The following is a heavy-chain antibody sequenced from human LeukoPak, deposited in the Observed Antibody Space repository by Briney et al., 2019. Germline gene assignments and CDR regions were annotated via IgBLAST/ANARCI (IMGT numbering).Heavy chain of an antibody. CDR3: ARVNPPRYSHAYYMDV. Sequence: SETLSLTCTASGGSISSGSYYWSWIRQPAGKGLEWIGRIYTNGSINYNPSLKSRVTISVDTSKNQFSLKLSSVTAADTAVYYCARVNPPRYSHAYYMDVWGKGTTVTVSS. V-gene: IGHV4-61*02. D-gene: IGHD5-18*01. CDR2: IYTNGSI. J-gene: IGHJ6*03. CDR1: GGSISSGSYY.